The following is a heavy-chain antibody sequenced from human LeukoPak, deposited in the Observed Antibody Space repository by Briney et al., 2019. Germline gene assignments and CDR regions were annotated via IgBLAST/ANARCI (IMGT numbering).Heavy chain of an antibody. CDR2: ISGSGADT. J-gene: IGHJ4*02. Sequence: GGSLRLSCAASGFTFSSYAISWVRQAPGKGLEWVSGISGSGADTYYADAVKGRFTISRENSKNMVYLEMNSVRVEDSAVYYCAKRSVSGAVSPRFGYFDYWGQGTLVTVSS. D-gene: IGHD3-3*01. CDR3: AKRSVSGAVSPRFGYFDY. CDR1: GFTFSSYA. V-gene: IGHV3-23*01.